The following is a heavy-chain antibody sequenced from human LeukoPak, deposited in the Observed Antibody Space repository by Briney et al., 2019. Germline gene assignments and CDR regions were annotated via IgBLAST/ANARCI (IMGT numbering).Heavy chain of an antibody. Sequence: PSETLSLTCTVSGASISSGGYYWSWIRQHPGKGLEWIGYIYYSGSTYYSPSLKSRVTISIDTSKHQFSLKLSSVTAADTAVYYCAVGVSYTSNYYRGNPFDYWGQGTLVTVSS. CDR2: IYYSGST. J-gene: IGHJ4*02. CDR3: AVGVSYTSNYYRGNPFDY. D-gene: IGHD4-23*01. V-gene: IGHV4-31*03. CDR1: GASISSGGYY.